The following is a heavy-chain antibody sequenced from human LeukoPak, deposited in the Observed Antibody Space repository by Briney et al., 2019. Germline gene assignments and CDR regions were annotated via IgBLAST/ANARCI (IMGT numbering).Heavy chain of an antibody. J-gene: IGHJ3*02. D-gene: IGHD3-10*01. CDR2: IYHSGGT. CDR1: GYSITSGYY. CDR3: AVVRGVILEEDAFDT. V-gene: IGHV4-38-2*02. Sequence: SETLSLTCTVSGYSITSGYYWGWIRQPPGKGLEWIATIYHSGGTYYNPTLQSRVSISVDTSKNQFSLRLTSVTAADTAVYYCAVVRGVILEEDAFDTWGQGKMVPVSP.